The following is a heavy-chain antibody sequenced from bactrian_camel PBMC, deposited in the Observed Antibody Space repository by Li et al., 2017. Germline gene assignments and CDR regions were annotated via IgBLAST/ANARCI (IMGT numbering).Heavy chain of an antibody. CDR1: GITNNRNL. Sequence: HVQLVESGGGSVQAGGSLRLSCAYSGITNNRNLMAWFRQAPGKEREGVASLASDGSSIYANSLKGRFSISKDNARNWLDLQMDSLEPGDTARYYCAADPDWGGDMRAECGTGEYNYWGQGTQVTVSS. CDR3: AADPDWGGDMRAECGTGEYNY. D-gene: IGHD3*01. J-gene: IGHJ4*01. V-gene: IGHV3S53*01. CDR2: LASDGSS.